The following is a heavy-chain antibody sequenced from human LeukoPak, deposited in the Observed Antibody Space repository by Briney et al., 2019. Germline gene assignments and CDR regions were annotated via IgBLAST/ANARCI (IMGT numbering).Heavy chain of an antibody. CDR1: GGSISDYY. Sequence: SETLSLTCTVSGGSISDYYWNWIRQPPGKGLEWIGYIYYSGSTTYNPSLMSRVTMSVDTAKNQFSLTVRSVTAADTAVYYCARADFCSKSNCYLRPMDVWGKGTTVSVSS. J-gene: IGHJ6*03. D-gene: IGHD3-3*01. CDR2: IYYSGST. V-gene: IGHV4-59*01. CDR3: ARADFCSKSNCYLRPMDV.